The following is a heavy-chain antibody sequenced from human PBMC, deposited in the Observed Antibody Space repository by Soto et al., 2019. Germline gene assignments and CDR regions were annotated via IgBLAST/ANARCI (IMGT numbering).Heavy chain of an antibody. CDR3: ARAIVVVPAASFDY. CDR1: GYTFTSYA. J-gene: IGHJ4*02. CDR2: INAGNGNT. D-gene: IGHD2-2*01. Sequence: ASVKVSCKASGYTFTSYAMHWVRQAPGQRLEWMGWINAGNGNTKYSQKFQGRVTITRDTSASTAYMGLSSLRSEDTAVYYCARAIVVVPAASFDYWGQGTLVTVSS. V-gene: IGHV1-3*01.